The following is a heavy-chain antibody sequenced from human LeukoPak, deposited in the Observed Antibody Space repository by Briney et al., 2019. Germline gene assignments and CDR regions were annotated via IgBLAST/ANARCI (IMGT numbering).Heavy chain of an antibody. CDR2: ISYDGSNT. V-gene: IGHV3-30*04. CDR3: ARVEDSYDSSGSPLVY. J-gene: IGHJ4*02. Sequence: GGSLRLSCAASGFTFSSYAMHWVRQAPGKGLEWVAVISYDGSNTYYADSVKGRFTISRDNAKNSLYLQMNSLRAEDTAVYYCARVEDSYDSSGSPLVYWGQGTLVTVSS. D-gene: IGHD3-22*01. CDR1: GFTFSSYA.